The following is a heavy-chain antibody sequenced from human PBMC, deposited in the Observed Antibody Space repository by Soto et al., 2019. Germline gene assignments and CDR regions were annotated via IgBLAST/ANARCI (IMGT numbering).Heavy chain of an antibody. D-gene: IGHD6-13*01. Sequence: GGSLRLSCAASGFTFSSYGMHWVRQAPGKGLEWVAVISYDGSNKYYADSVKGRFTISRDNSKNTLYLQMNSLRAEDTAVYYCAKDPVHSSSWYPPYNWFDPWGQGTLVTVSS. J-gene: IGHJ5*02. V-gene: IGHV3-30*18. CDR1: GFTFSSYG. CDR3: AKDPVHSSSWYPPYNWFDP. CDR2: ISYDGSNK.